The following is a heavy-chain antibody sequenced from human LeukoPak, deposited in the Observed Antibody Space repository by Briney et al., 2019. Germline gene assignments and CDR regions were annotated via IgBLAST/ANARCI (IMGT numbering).Heavy chain of an antibody. CDR1: GFTFSSYG. Sequence: GGSLRLSCAASGFTFSSYGMHWVRQAPGKGLEWVAVISYDGSNKYYADSVKGRFTISRDNSKNTLYLQMNSLRAEDTAVYYCAKDLRSHPYEVGHYWGQGTLVTVSS. J-gene: IGHJ4*02. V-gene: IGHV3-30*18. CDR2: ISYDGSNK. D-gene: IGHD1-26*01. CDR3: AKDLRSHPYEVGHY.